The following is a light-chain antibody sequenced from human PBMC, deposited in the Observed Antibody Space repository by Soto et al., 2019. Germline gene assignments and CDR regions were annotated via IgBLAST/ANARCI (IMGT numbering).Light chain of an antibody. CDR3: QQTYSTPSIT. Sequence: SQMTQSPSTLSASVGERVTITCRSSESVTNWLAWYQQKPGKAPQLLIYDVSSLESGGPPRFSGSGSGTDFPLTISSLQPEDFATYYCQQTYSTPSITFGQGTRLEI. J-gene: IGKJ5*01. CDR2: DVS. CDR1: ESVTNW. V-gene: IGKV1-5*01.